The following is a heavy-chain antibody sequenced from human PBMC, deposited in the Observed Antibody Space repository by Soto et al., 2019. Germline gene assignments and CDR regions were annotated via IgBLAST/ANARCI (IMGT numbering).Heavy chain of an antibody. Sequence: QVQLVQSGAEVKKPGSSVKVSCKASGGTFSSYTISWVRQAPGQGLEWMGRIIPILGIANYAQKFQGRVKITADKSTSTAYMELSSLRSEDTAVYYCARDNLVSAAGIGNGMDVWGQGTTVTVSS. CDR3: ARDNLVSAAGIGNGMDV. D-gene: IGHD6-25*01. V-gene: IGHV1-69*08. J-gene: IGHJ6*02. CDR1: GGTFSSYT. CDR2: IIPILGIA.